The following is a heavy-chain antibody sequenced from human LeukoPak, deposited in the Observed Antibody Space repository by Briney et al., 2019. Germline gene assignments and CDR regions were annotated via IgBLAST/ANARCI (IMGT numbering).Heavy chain of an antibody. D-gene: IGHD3-10*01. J-gene: IGHJ3*01. CDR3: AEDRYYDGSESYPIEAFDV. CDR2: IRDDGSNK. V-gene: IGHV3-30*02. CDR1: GFTFSTYG. Sequence: GGSLRLSCAASGFTFSTYGMHWVRQAPGKGLEWVAFIRDDGSNKYYTESVKGGFTISRDNSKNTLYVQMNSLRTEDTAVYYCAEDRYYDGSESYPIEAFDVWGQGTMVSVS.